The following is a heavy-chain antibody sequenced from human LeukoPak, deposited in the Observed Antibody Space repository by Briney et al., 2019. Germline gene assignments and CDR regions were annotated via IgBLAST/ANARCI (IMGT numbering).Heavy chain of an antibody. CDR3: GRGGDGYNDNY. Sequence: PGGSLRLSCAASGFTVSSDYMVWVRQAPAKGLEWVSLISSSGSTYYAGSLKGRFTISRDNSKNTLYLQMNSLRAEDTAVYYCGRGGDGYNDNYWGQGTLVTVSS. V-gene: IGHV3-66*01. CDR2: ISSSGST. D-gene: IGHD5-12*01. J-gene: IGHJ4*02. CDR1: GFTVSSDY.